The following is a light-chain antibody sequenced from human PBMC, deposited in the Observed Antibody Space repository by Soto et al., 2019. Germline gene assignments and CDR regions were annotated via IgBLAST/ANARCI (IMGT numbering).Light chain of an antibody. J-gene: IGKJ1*01. CDR3: QQSYSTPPT. V-gene: IGKV1-39*01. CDR1: QSISSY. Sequence: DIQMTQSPSSLSASVGYRVTMTCRASQSISSYLNWYQQKPGKAPKLLIYAASSLQSGVPSRFSGSGSGTDFTLTISSLQPEDFATYYCQQSYSTPPTFGQGTKVDIK. CDR2: AAS.